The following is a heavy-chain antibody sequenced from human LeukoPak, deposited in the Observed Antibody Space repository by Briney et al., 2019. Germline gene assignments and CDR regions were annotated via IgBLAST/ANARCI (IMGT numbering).Heavy chain of an antibody. CDR1: GYTFTSYG. D-gene: IGHD1-26*01. J-gene: IGHJ5*02. V-gene: IGHV1-18*01. CDR3: AKRPSIIVGVSNWFDP. CDR2: ISAYNGNT. Sequence: ASVKVSCKASGYTFTSYGISWVRQAPGQGLEWMGWISAYNGNTNYAQKLQGRVTMTTDTSTSTAYMELRSLRSDDTAVYYCAKRPSIIVGVSNWFDPWGQGTLVTVSS.